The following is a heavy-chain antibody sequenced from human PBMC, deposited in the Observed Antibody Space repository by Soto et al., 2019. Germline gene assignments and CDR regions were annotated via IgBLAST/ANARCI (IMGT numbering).Heavy chain of an antibody. V-gene: IGHV1-18*01. CDR2: ISPYNGNT. CDR3: AGDEAAHTFDP. J-gene: IGHJ5*02. Sequence: QVQLVQSGAEVKKPGASVKVSCKASGYTFTSYGISWVRQAPGQGLEWMGWISPYNGNTNYAQKLQGXXTXNXXTSTSTAYMELRSRRSDDTAVYYCAGDEAAHTFDPWGQGILVTVSS. D-gene: IGHD6-13*01. CDR1: GYTFTSYG.